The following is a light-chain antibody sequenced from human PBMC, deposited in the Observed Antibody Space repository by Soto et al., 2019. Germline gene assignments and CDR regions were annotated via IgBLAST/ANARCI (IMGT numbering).Light chain of an antibody. CDR2: GAS. J-gene: IGKJ1*01. CDR3: QQYRSSPLWT. CDR1: QSVSSRY. Sequence: EILFTQSPGTLSLSPGERATLSCRASQSVSSRYLAWYQQKPXXAXSLLIYGASSRATGIPDRFSGSGSGTDFTLTISRLEPEDIAVYYCQQYRSSPLWTFGQGTKVDIK. V-gene: IGKV3-20*01.